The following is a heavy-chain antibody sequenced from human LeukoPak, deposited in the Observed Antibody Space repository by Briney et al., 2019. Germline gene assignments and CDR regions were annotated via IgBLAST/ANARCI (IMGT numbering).Heavy chain of an antibody. CDR3: ARHYYDTSGYYYFDY. CDR1: GGPISAYY. J-gene: IGHJ4*02. Sequence: SETLSLTCTVSGGPISAYYWSWIRQPPGKGLEYIGYIYYSGSTDYNPSLKSRTTISVDTSKNQFSLKLSSVTAADTAVYYCARHYYDTSGYYYFDYWGQGTLVTVSS. V-gene: IGHV4-59*08. D-gene: IGHD3-22*01. CDR2: IYYSGST.